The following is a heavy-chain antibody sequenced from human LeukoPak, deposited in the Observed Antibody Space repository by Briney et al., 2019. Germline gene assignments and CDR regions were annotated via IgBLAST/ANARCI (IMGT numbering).Heavy chain of an antibody. V-gene: IGHV4-59*01. D-gene: IGHD5-18*01. J-gene: IGHJ4*02. CDR2: IYYSGTT. CDR3: ARGYSYGLFDY. Sequence: SETLSLTCTVSGGSISSYYWSWIRQPPGKGLEWIGYIYYSGTTNYNPSLKSRVTISVDTSKNQFSLKLSSVTAADTAVYYCARGYSYGLFDYWGQGTLVTVSS. CDR1: GGSISSYY.